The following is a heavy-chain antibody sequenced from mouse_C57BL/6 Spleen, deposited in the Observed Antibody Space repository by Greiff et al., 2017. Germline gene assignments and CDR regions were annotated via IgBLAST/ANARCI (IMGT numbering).Heavy chain of an antibody. CDR2: IYPGSGNT. D-gene: IGHD5-5*01. CDR3: ARSDYPAWFAY. J-gene: IGHJ3*01. Sequence: QVQLQQSGPELVKPGASVKISCKASGYSFTSYYIHWVKQRPGQGLEWIGWIYPGSGNTKYNEKFKGKATLTADTSSSTAYMQLSSLTSEDSAVYYGARSDYPAWFAYWGQGTLVTVSA. V-gene: IGHV1-66*01. CDR1: GYSFTSYY.